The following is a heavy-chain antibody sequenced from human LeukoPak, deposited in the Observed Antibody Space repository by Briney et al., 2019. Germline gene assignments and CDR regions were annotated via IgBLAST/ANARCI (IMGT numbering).Heavy chain of an antibody. Sequence: GGSLRLSCVASGFTFSGYSMNWIRQAPGRGLEWVSSLSSDSGYIYYADSVRGRFTASRDNAANSLNLHMTSLRADDTAVYFCTRSPDRDYSQTGRGRYVTWGQGTLVSVSS. D-gene: IGHD4-11*01. V-gene: IGHV3-21*06. CDR2: LSSDSGYI. J-gene: IGHJ5*02. CDR3: TRSPDRDYSQTGRGRYVT. CDR1: GFTFSGYS.